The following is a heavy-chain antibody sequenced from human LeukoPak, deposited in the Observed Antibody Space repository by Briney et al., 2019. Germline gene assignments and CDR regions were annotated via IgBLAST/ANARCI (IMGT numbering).Heavy chain of an antibody. J-gene: IGHJ3*02. V-gene: IGHV3-30-3*01. Sequence: PGGSLRLSCAASGFTFSSYATHWVRQAQGKGLEWVADISYDGSNKYYADSVKGRFTISRDNSKNTLYLQMNSLRAEDTAVYYCAGDFWVAFDIWGQGTMVTVSS. D-gene: IGHD3-3*01. CDR2: ISYDGSNK. CDR3: AGDFWVAFDI. CDR1: GFTFSSYA.